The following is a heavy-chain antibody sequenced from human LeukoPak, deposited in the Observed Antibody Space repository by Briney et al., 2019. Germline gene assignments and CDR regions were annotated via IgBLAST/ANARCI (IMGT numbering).Heavy chain of an antibody. CDR2: ISYDGSNK. CDR1: GVTFSSYG. D-gene: IGHD2-15*01. J-gene: IGHJ6*02. V-gene: IGHV3-30*03. CDR3: ARDRLGYCSGGSRYWEADYCGMDV. Sequence: GRSLRLSCAVSGVTFSSYGMHWVRQAPGKGLEWVAVISYDGSNKDYADSVKGRFTISRDDSKNTLYLEMNSLRAEDTAVHYCARDRLGYCSGGSRYWEADYCGMDVWGQGTTVTVSS.